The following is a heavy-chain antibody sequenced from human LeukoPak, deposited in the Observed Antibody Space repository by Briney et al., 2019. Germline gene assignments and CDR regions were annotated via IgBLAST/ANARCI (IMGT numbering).Heavy chain of an antibody. CDR3: ARELSQIVWGGLDY. CDR1: GFIFSHYG. CDR2: IQNDASTE. V-gene: IGHV3-33*05. D-gene: IGHD2-21*01. J-gene: IGHJ4*02. Sequence: GGSLRLSCAASGFIFSHYGMHWVRRAPGKGLEWVAVIQNDASTENFADSVKGRFTISRDNSKNTVFLQMNSLRVEDTAVYYCARELSQIVWGGLDYGGQGTLVAVSS.